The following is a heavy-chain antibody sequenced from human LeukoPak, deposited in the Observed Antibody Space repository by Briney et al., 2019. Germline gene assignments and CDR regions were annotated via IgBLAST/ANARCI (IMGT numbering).Heavy chain of an antibody. CDR2: IYHSGNT. CDR3: ATRTTAAGYFDY. D-gene: IGHD6-13*01. Sequence: PSQTLSLTCTVSGGSISSSGYYWGWIRQPPGTGLEWVGYIYHSGNTYYNPSLKGRVTISLDRSKNQFSLKLDSVTAADTAVYYCATRTTAAGYFDYWGQGTPVTVSS. J-gene: IGHJ4*02. V-gene: IGHV4-30-2*01. CDR1: GGSISSSGYY.